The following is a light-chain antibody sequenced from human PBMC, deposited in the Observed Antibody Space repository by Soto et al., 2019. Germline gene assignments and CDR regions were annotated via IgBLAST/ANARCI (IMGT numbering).Light chain of an antibody. CDR1: QSVSSN. J-gene: IGKJ5*01. CDR2: GAS. Sequence: ILLTQSPATLSGSPGERATLSCGASQSVSSNLAWHQQRPGKAPRLLIYGASTRATGVPARLSGGGYGTEFTLTITSMQSEDFEVYWCQQYNNWPLTFGPGTRLEIK. CDR3: QQYNNWPLT. V-gene: IGKV3D-15*01.